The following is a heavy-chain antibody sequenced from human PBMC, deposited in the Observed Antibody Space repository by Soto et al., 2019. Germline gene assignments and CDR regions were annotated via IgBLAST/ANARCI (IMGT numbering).Heavy chain of an antibody. CDR3: AREAYYGSGATVVAY. CDR1: GGSISGYY. D-gene: IGHD3-10*01. J-gene: IGHJ4*02. Sequence: SETLSLTCTVSGGSISGYYWSWIRQPPGKGLEWIGYIYYSGTTSYNPSLNSRVTMSVDTSKNQFSLKVNSVTAADTAVYYCAREAYYGSGATVVAYWGQGTLVTVSS. V-gene: IGHV4-59*01. CDR2: IYYSGTT.